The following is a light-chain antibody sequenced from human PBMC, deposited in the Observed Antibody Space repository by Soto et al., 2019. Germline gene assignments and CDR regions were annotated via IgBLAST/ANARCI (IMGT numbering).Light chain of an antibody. CDR2: GTF. Sequence: DIQMTQSPSALLASVGDRVTITCRASQSISNYLNWYQHKPGKAPKLLIYGTFSLQSGVPLRFSGGGSGTDFTLTISSLQPEDFATYYCQQSYSTPYTFGQGTNLEIK. CDR1: QSISNY. CDR3: QQSYSTPYT. J-gene: IGKJ2*01. V-gene: IGKV1-39*01.